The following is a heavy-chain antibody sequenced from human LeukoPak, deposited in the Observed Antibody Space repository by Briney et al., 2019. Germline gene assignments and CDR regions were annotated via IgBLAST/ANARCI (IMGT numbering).Heavy chain of an antibody. CDR1: AHTFTHSD. V-gene: IGHV1-2*02. Sequence: ASVKPSCKASAHTFTHSDMHWVGQAPGQGLEWMGWINPNSGGTNYAQKFQGRVTMTRDTSISTAYMELSRLRSDDTAVYYCARVLGYYDSSGYGYWGQGTLVTVSS. CDR2: INPNSGGT. D-gene: IGHD3-22*01. CDR3: ARVLGYYDSSGYGY. J-gene: IGHJ4*02.